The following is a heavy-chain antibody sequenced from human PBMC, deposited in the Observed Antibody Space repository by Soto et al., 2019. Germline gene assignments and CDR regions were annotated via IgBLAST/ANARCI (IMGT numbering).Heavy chain of an antibody. J-gene: IGHJ6*02. CDR2: ISGYNGNT. CDR1: GYTFRSYG. D-gene: IGHD5-18*01. Sequence: GASVKVSCKASGYTFRSYGISWVRQAPGQGLEWMGWISGYNGNTHYSQKFQGRVTMTTDTSTSTAYMELRSLRSDDTAVYYCARVSIQLWYSYGMDVWGQGTTVTVSS. CDR3: ARVSIQLWYSYGMDV. V-gene: IGHV1-18*01.